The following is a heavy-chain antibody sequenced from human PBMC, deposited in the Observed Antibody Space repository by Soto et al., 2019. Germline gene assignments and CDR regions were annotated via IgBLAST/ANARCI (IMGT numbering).Heavy chain of an antibody. V-gene: IGHV3-30*18. J-gene: IGHJ4*02. CDR2: ISYDGSNK. CDR1: GFTFSSYG. Sequence: QVQLVESGGGVVQPGRSLRLSCAASGFTFSSYGMHWGRQAPGKGLEWVAVISYDGSNKYYADSVKGRFTISRDNSKNTLYLQMNSLRAEDTAVYYCAKKPLDYWGQGTLVTVSS. CDR3: AKKPLDY.